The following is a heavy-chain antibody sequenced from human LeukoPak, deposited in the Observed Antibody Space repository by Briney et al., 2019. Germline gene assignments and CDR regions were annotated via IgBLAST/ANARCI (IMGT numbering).Heavy chain of an antibody. Sequence: SETLSLTCTVSGDSLNTYYCSWIRHTPGKELEWIGFVASSGTSNYKPSLKSRVSISLDTSKNQFSLALTSVTPADTAVYYCARVVRGVVTSNWFDPWGQGTLVSVSS. CDR2: VASSGTS. V-gene: IGHV4-59*01. J-gene: IGHJ5*02. D-gene: IGHD2-21*02. CDR1: GDSLNTYY. CDR3: ARVVRGVVTSNWFDP.